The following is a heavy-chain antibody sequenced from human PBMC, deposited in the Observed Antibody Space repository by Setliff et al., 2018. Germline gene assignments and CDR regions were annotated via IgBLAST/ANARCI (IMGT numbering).Heavy chain of an antibody. CDR2: ISAYNGNT. D-gene: IGHD5-12*01. J-gene: IGHJ4*02. V-gene: IGHV1-18*01. Sequence: EASVKVSCKASGYTFTSYGISWVRQAPGQGLEWMGWISAYNGNTNYAQKLQGRVTMTTDTSTSTAYMELRSLRSDDTAVYYCARVERSGYDYRLGYWGQGTLVTVSS. CDR3: ARVERSGYDYRLGY. CDR1: GYTFTSYG.